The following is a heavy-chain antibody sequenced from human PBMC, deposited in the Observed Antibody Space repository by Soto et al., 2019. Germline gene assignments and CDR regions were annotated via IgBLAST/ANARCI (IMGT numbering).Heavy chain of an antibody. V-gene: IGHV1-8*01. D-gene: IGHD3-10*01. CDR3: ARDFTMVRGVITPHPFDY. CDR2: MNPNSGNT. CDR1: GYTFTSYD. J-gene: IGHJ4*02. Sequence: GASVKVSCKASGYTFTSYDINWVRQATGQGLEWMGWMNPNSGNTGYAQKFQGRVTMTRNTSISTAYMELRSLRSDDTAVYYCARDFTMVRGVITPHPFDYWGQGTLVTVSS.